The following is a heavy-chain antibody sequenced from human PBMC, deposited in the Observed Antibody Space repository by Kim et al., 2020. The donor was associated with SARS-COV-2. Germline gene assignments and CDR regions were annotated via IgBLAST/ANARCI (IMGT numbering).Heavy chain of an antibody. CDR1: GFTFSNYW. CDR3: GRGGGSYGFDY. Sequence: GGSLRLSCAASGFTFSNYWMHWVRQDLGKGLMWVSRVNSDGTTIDYADSVKRRFTSSRDNAKNTLYLQMNSLRGEDTAVYYCGRGGGSYGFDYGGQGILVTVSS. J-gene: IGHJ4*02. D-gene: IGHD1-26*01. CDR2: VNSDGTTI. V-gene: IGHV3-74*01.